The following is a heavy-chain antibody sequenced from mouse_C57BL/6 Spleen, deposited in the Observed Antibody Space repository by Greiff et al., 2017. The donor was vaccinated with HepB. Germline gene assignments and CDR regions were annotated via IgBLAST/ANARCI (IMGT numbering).Heavy chain of an antibody. CDR2: IYPGNGDT. CDR3: ANSNYSYYAMDY. D-gene: IGHD2-5*01. V-gene: IGHV1-12*01. Sequence: QSGAELVRPGASVKMSCKASGYTFTSYNMHWVKQTPRQGLEWIGAIYPGNGDTSYNQKFKGKATLTVDKSSSTAYMQLSSLTSEDSAVYFCANSNYSYYAMDYWGQGTSVTVSS. J-gene: IGHJ4*01. CDR1: GYTFTSYN.